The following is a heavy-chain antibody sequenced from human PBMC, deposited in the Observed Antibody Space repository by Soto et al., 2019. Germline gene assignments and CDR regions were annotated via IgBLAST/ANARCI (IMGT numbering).Heavy chain of an antibody. CDR1: GGSISSGGYY. D-gene: IGHD2-2*01. Sequence: PSETLSLTCTVSGGSISSGGYYWSWIRQHPGRGLQWIGNIYYSGNTYYNPSLKSRVTISVDTSKSQFSLKLSSVTVADTAVYYCARDRGGCSGINCQYHYDYGMDFWGQGTTVTVSS. V-gene: IGHV4-31*03. CDR3: ARDRGGCSGINCQYHYDYGMDF. J-gene: IGHJ6*02. CDR2: IYYSGNT.